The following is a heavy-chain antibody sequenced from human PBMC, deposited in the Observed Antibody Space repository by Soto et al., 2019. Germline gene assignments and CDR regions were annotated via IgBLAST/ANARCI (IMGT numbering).Heavy chain of an antibody. J-gene: IGHJ4*02. CDR2: FIPVYRTL. CDR1: GGSFGNSA. D-gene: IGHD3-3*01. CDR3: ATGVIWIGYFTVDS. Sequence: QVLLVQSGAEVKKPGSSVKISCKASGGSFGNSAINWVRQTPGQGLEWLGGFIPVYRTLNYAQKFQGRVTITADESTGTAYMTLNSLASNVTAVYYCATGVIWIGYFTVDSWGQGTRVTVS. V-gene: IGHV1-69*01.